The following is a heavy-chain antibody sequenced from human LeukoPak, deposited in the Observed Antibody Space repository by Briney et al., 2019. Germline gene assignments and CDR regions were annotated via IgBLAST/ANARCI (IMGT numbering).Heavy chain of an antibody. CDR2: IIPIFGTA. Sequence: SVKVSCKASGGTFSSYAISWARQAPGQGLEWMGGIIPIFGTANYAQKFQGRVTITADESTSTAYMELSSLRSEDTAVYYCARDLTGNGGDSGDPWGQGTLVTVSS. V-gene: IGHV1-69*13. CDR3: ARDLTGNGGDSGDP. D-gene: IGHD2-21*02. CDR1: GGTFSSYA. J-gene: IGHJ5*02.